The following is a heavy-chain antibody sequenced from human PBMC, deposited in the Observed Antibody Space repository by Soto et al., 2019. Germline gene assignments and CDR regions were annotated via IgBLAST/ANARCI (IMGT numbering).Heavy chain of an antibody. CDR1: GDTFTDYY. V-gene: IGHV1-46*01. CDR2: VNPSGGHT. CDR3: ARGGHVVVVTAALDY. D-gene: IGHD2-21*02. Sequence: QVQLVQSGAEVKKPGASVKVSCKASGDTFTDYYIHWVRQAPGQGLEWMGTVNPSGGHTTFAQHFLGRMTMTRDTSTSTLYMELTSLTSEDTAIYYCARGGHVVVVTAALDYWGQGTLVTVSS. J-gene: IGHJ4*02.